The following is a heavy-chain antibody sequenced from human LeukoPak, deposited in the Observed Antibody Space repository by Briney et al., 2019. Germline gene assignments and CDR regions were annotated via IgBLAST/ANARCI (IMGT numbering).Heavy chain of an antibody. Sequence: GDSLRLSCEASGFTFSNYVIHWVRQAPGKGLEWLAVMSYDGINKYYADSVKGRFTISRDHSKTTVDLQMDSLGGADTAVYYCARSPTYYYMDVWGKGTTVSVSS. CDR2: MSYDGINK. CDR1: GFTFSNYV. V-gene: IGHV3-30-3*01. CDR3: ARSPTYYYMDV. J-gene: IGHJ6*03.